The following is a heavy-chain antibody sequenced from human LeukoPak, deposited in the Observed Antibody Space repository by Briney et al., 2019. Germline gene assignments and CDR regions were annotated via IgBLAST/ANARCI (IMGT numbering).Heavy chain of an antibody. V-gene: IGHV1-2*02. CDR1: GYTFTAYY. CDR2: INPNTGGT. CDR3: AREGNYYFDY. Sequence: GYTFTAYYXXXXRQAXXQGLEWMGWINPNTGGTNYARKFQGRVTMTRDTSINSAYMELSSLRSDDTAVYFCAREGNYYFDYWGQGTLVTVSS. D-gene: IGHD1-7*01. J-gene: IGHJ4*02.